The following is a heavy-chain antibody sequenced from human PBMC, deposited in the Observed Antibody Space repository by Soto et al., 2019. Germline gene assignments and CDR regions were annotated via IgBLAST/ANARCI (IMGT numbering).Heavy chain of an antibody. D-gene: IGHD3-16*01. CDR2: TKNKANSYTT. J-gene: IGHJ4*02. CDR3: TIEGAYPGPDSDY. V-gene: IGHV3-72*01. Sequence: PGGSLRLSCAASGFTFSDRYMDWVRQAPGKGLEWVGRTKNKANSYTTEYAASVKGRFTISRDDSRNSVYLQMNSLKTDDTAVYYCTIEGAYPGPDSDYWGQGTLVTVSS. CDR1: GFTFSDRY.